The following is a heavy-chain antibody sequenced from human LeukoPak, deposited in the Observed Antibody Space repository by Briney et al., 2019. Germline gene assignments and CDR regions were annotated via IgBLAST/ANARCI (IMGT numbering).Heavy chain of an antibody. J-gene: IGHJ6*03. Sequence: GGSLRLSCAASGFTFSSYWMSWVRQAPGKGLEWVAFTRFDGKTDYYADSVKGRFTVSRDNSKNSVFLQMNGLRAEDTAIYYCARTDTKSYGSAYMDVWGKGTTVTVSS. CDR2: TRFDGKTD. V-gene: IGHV3-33*08. CDR1: GFTFSSYW. D-gene: IGHD3-10*01. CDR3: ARTDTKSYGSAYMDV.